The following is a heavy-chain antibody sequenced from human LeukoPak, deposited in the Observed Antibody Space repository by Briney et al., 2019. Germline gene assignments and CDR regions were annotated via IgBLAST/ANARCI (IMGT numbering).Heavy chain of an antibody. J-gene: IGHJ4*02. Sequence: SETLSLTCAVCGGSFSGYYWSWIRQPPGKGLEWIGEINHSGSTNYNPSLKSRVTISVDTSKNQFSLKLSSVTAADTAVYYCARATIAAHDYWGQGTLVTVSS. CDR3: ARATIAAHDY. D-gene: IGHD6-13*01. V-gene: IGHV4-34*01. CDR1: GGSFSGYY. CDR2: INHSGST.